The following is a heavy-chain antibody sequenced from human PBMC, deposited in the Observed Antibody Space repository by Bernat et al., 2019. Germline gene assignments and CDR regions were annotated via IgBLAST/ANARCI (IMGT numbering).Heavy chain of an antibody. Sequence: EVHLVESGGGLVQPGGSLRLSCAASGFIFTAYDMHWVRQAPGKGLVWVSVISGDGSDTTYADSVKGRFTLSRDNANNTVYLQMNSLRAEDTAIYYCARDRGGMGDYWGQGTLVTVSS. CDR2: ISGDGSDT. CDR3: ARDRGGMGDY. D-gene: IGHD3-10*01. CDR1: GFIFTAYD. V-gene: IGHV3-74*01. J-gene: IGHJ4*02.